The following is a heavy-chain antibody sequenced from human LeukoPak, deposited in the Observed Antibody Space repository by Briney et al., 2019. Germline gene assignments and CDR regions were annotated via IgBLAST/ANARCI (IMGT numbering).Heavy chain of an antibody. V-gene: IGHV4-59*08. CDR1: GGSISSYY. J-gene: IGHJ4*02. D-gene: IGHD1-1*01. CDR2: IYYSGST. CDR3: ARMSLLPRALTNNDY. Sequence: PSETLSLTCTVSGGSISSYYWSWIRQPPGKGLEWIGYIYYSGSTNYNPSLKSRVTISVDTSKNQFSLKLSSVTAADTAVYYCARMSLLPRALTNNDYWGQGTLVTVSS.